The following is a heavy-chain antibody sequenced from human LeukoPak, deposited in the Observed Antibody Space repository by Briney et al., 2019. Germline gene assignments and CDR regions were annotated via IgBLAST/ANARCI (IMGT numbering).Heavy chain of an antibody. V-gene: IGHV4-39*01. D-gene: IGHD1-26*01. CDR2: IYYSGST. Sequence: SETLSLTCTVSGGSSTSSSYYWGWIRRSPGKGLEWIGSIYYSGSTHYNPSLKSRVTISVDTSKSQFSLKFNSVTAADTAVYYCARRKRDSGSYYYYYMDVWGKGTTVTISS. J-gene: IGHJ6*03. CDR3: ARRKRDSGSYYYYYMDV. CDR1: GGSSTSSSYY.